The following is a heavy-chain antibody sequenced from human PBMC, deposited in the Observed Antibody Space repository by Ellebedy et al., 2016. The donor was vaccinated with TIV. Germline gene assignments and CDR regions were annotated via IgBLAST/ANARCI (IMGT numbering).Heavy chain of an antibody. CDR1: GFSFSSNS. V-gene: IGHV3-21*01. Sequence: GESLKISCTASGFSFSSNSMYWVRQAPGKGLEWVAAIDSSSSYIYYADSLKGRLTISRDNAKNSLFLQMGSLSAEDTAVYYCAKRKVVVYFDAWGPGTLVTVSP. D-gene: IGHD2-15*01. CDR3: AKRKVVVYFDA. CDR2: IDSSSSYI. J-gene: IGHJ4*02.